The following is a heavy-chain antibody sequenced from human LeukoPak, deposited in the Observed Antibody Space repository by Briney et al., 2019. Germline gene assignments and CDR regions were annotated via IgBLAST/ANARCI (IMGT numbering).Heavy chain of an antibody. J-gene: IGHJ6*03. CDR3: AAGRQDYSNYNYYYYMDV. CDR1: GGTFSSYA. D-gene: IGHD4-11*01. Sequence: SVKVSCKASGGTFSSYAISWVRQAPGQGLEWMGGIILIFGTANYAQKFQGRVTITADESTSTAYMELSSLRSEGTAVYYCAAGRQDYSNYNYYYYMDVWGKGTTVTVSS. V-gene: IGHV1-69*13. CDR2: IILIFGTA.